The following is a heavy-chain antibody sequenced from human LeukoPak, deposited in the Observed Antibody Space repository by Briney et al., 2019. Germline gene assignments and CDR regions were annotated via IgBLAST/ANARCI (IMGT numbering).Heavy chain of an antibody. Sequence: PPRGSLRLSCAASGFTVSSNYMSWVRQAPGKGLEWVSVIYSGGSTYYADSVKGRFTISRDNSKNTLYLQMNSLRAEDTAVYYCARHLIVGATEGAFDIWGQGTMVTVSS. CDR2: IYSGGST. D-gene: IGHD1-26*01. CDR3: ARHLIVGATEGAFDI. CDR1: GFTVSSNY. V-gene: IGHV3-66*02. J-gene: IGHJ3*02.